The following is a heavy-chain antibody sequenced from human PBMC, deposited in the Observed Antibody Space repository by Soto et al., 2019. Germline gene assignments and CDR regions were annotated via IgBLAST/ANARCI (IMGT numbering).Heavy chain of an antibody. CDR3: AADVGGYSYGLARH. CDR2: IDVGSANA. Sequence: QMQLVQSGPEVKKPGTSVKVSCKTSGFTFSSSAVHWVRQARGHRLRWLGWIDVGSANANYEQMLQERVNISRDMSTSPADMELSRLRTEDTAVYYCAADVGGYSYGLARHWGPGTLVTVSS. D-gene: IGHD5-18*01. V-gene: IGHV1-58*01. CDR1: GFTFSSSA. J-gene: IGHJ4*02.